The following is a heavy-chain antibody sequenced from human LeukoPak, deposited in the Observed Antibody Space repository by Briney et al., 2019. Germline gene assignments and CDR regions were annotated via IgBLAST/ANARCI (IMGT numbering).Heavy chain of an antibody. D-gene: IGHD2-2*01. J-gene: IGHJ4*02. Sequence: ASVKVSCKASGYTFTSYYMHWVRQAPGQGLEWMGIINPSGGSTSYAQKFQGRVTITRDTSASTAYMELSSLRSEDTAVYYCARGSSTSPSDYWGQGTLVTVSS. CDR2: INPSGGST. CDR1: GYTFTSYY. CDR3: ARGSSTSPSDY. V-gene: IGHV1-46*01.